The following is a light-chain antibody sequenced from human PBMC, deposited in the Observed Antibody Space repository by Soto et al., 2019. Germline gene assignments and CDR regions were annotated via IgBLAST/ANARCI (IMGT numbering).Light chain of an antibody. Sequence: EIVLTQSPGTLSLSPGERATLSFSSSQSVSSSYLAWYQQKPGQAPRLLIYGASSRATGTPDRFSGSGSGTDFTLTISRLEPEDFAVYYCQQYGSSLWTFGQGTKVDIK. J-gene: IGKJ1*01. V-gene: IGKV3-20*01. CDR2: GAS. CDR1: QSVSSSY. CDR3: QQYGSSLWT.